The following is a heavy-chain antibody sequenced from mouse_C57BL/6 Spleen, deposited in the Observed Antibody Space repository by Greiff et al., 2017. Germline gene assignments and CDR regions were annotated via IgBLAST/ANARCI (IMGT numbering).Heavy chain of an antibody. CDR3: AREGDGYYYFDY. D-gene: IGHD2-3*01. CDR1: GYTFTSYG. J-gene: IGHJ2*01. Sequence: QVQLKESGAELARPGASVKLSCTASGYTFTSYGISWVKQSTGQGLEWIGEIYPRSGNTYYNEKFKGKATLTADKSSSTAYMELRSLTSEDSAVYFCAREGDGYYYFDYWGQGTTLTVSS. CDR2: IYPRSGNT. V-gene: IGHV1-81*01.